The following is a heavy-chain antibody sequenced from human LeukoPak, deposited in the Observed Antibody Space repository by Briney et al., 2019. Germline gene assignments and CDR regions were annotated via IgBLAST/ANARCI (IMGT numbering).Heavy chain of an antibody. CDR1: GYTLTELS. V-gene: IGHV1-24*01. J-gene: IGHJ4*02. CDR2: FDPEDGET. CDR3: ATVGLYYDFWSGYYRL. Sequence: ASVKVSCKVSGYTLTELSMHWVRQAPRKGLEWMGGFDPEDGETIYAQKFQGRVTMTEDTSTDTAYMELSSLRSEDTAVYYCATVGLYYDFWSGYYRLWGQGTLVTVSS. D-gene: IGHD3-3*01.